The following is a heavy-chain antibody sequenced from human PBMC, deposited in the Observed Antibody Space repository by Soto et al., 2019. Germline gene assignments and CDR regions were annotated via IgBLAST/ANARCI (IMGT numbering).Heavy chain of an antibody. D-gene: IGHD5-18*01. CDR2: ISANNGDT. V-gene: IGHV1-18*01. J-gene: IGHJ4*02. CDR1: GSTFTNYG. Sequence: QVQLVQSGAEVKKPGASVKVSCKASGSTFTNYGFSWVRQAPGQGLEWVGWISANNGDTHYAQKLQGRVTLTSDTSTGTVYMLLSRLRSYDTAVYYCARIPTVQPFDYWGQGALVSVPP. CDR3: ARIPTVQPFDY.